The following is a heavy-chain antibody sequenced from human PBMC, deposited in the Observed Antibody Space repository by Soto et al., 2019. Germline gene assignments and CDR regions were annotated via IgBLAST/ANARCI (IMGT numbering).Heavy chain of an antibody. J-gene: IGHJ5*02. CDR1: GGTFSSYA. CDR2: IIPIFGTA. D-gene: IGHD6-6*01. V-gene: IGHV1-69*06. Sequence: SVKVSCKASGGTFSSYAISWVRQAPGQGLEWMGGIIPIFGTANYAQKFQGRVTITADKSTSTAYMELSSLRSEDTAVYYCAREYSSSEGNWFDPWGQGTLVTAPQ. CDR3: AREYSSSEGNWFDP.